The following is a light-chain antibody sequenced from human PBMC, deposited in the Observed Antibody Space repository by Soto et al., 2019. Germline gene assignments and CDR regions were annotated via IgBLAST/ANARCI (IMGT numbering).Light chain of an antibody. V-gene: IGKV3-20*01. CDR3: QQYGSSLWT. CDR2: GAS. Sequence: EIVLTQSPATLSLSPGERATLSCRASQRVSSYLAWYQQKPGQAPRLLIYGASSRATGIPDRFSGSGSGTDFTLTISRLEPEDFAVYYCQQYGSSLWTFRQGTKVDIK. CDR1: QRVSSY. J-gene: IGKJ1*01.